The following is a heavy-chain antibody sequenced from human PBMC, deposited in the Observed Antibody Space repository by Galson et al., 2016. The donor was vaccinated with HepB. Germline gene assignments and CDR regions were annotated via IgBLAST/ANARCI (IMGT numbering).Heavy chain of an antibody. CDR1: RFTFPSYT. D-gene: IGHD2-15*01. V-gene: IGHV3-21*01. CDR2: ITSSTIST. CDR3: AGGVDLAYYYLYGMDV. Sequence: SLRLSCAASRFTFPSYTMSWVRQAPGKGLEWVSSITSSTISTYYADSVKGRFTISRDDAKNSLYLQMDSLSVEDTAVYYCAGGVDLAYYYLYGMDVWGQGTTVTVSS. J-gene: IGHJ6*02.